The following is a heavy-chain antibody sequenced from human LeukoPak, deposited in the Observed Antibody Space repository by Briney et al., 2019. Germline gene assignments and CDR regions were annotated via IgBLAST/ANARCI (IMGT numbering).Heavy chain of an antibody. CDR2: LYYSGST. CDR3: ARQTGYFRY. J-gene: IGHJ1*01. D-gene: IGHD3-10*01. CDR1: GGSISSDY. Sequence: SETLSLTCTVSGGSISSDYWSWIRQPPGKGLEWIGHLYYSGSTNYNPSLKRRVTISVDTSKNQFSLKLNTVTAADTAVYYCARQTGYFRYWGQGTLVAVSS. V-gene: IGHV4-59*08.